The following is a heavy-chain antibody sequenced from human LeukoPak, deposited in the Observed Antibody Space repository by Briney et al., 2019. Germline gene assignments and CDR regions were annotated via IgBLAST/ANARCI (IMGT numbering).Heavy chain of an antibody. Sequence: GGSLRLSCAASGFTFSSYGMHWVRQAPGKGLEWVAFIRYDGSNKYYADSVKGRFTISIDNSKNTLYLQMNSLRAEDTAVYYCAKPRSGSSHDAFDIWGQGTMVTVSS. D-gene: IGHD1-26*01. CDR1: GFTFSSYG. J-gene: IGHJ3*02. CDR3: AKPRSGSSHDAFDI. V-gene: IGHV3-30*02. CDR2: IRYDGSNK.